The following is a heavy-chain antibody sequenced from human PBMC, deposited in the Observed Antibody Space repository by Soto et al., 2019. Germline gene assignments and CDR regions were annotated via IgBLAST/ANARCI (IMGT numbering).Heavy chain of an antibody. CDR1: GFTFSDYA. Sequence: PGGSLRLSCAAAGFTFSDYAMNWVRQAPGKGLEWVSAISGSGANTYYADSAKGRFTISRDNSKNMLYLQMNSLRDEDTAVYYCANGRFLEWLLPDNWFDPWGQGTLVTVSS. CDR2: ISGSGANT. J-gene: IGHJ5*02. D-gene: IGHD3-3*01. CDR3: ANGRFLEWLLPDNWFDP. V-gene: IGHV3-23*01.